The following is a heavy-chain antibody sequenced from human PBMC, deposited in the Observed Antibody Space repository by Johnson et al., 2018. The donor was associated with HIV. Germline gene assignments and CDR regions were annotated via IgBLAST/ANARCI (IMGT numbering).Heavy chain of an antibody. CDR2: IRDSGDNT. CDR3: AKLAIDYSGAWYGLTFDI. J-gene: IGHJ3*02. Sequence: VQLVESGGGLVQPGGSLRLSCAASGFTFTTSAMSWVRQAPGKGLEWVSAIRDSGDNTYYADSVRGRFTISRDNSKNTLYLQMNSLRAEDSAVYYCAKLAIDYSGAWYGLTFDIWGQGTMVTVSS. D-gene: IGHD6-19*01. V-gene: IGHV3-23*04. CDR1: GFTFTTSA.